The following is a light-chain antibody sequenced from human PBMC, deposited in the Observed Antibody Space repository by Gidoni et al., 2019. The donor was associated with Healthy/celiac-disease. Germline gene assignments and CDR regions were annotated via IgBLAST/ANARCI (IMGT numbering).Light chain of an antibody. J-gene: IGLJ1*01. CDR3: CSYAGSSPYV. Sequence: QSALTQPASVSGSPGQSITISCPGTSSDVGSYNLVSWYQQPPGKAPKLMIYEGSKRPSGVSNRFSGSKSGNTASLTISGLQAEDEADYYCCSYAGSSPYVFGTGTKVTVL. CDR2: EGS. CDR1: SSDVGSYNL. V-gene: IGLV2-23*01.